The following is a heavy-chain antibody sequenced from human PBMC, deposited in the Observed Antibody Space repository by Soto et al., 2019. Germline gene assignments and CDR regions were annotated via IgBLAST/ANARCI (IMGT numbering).Heavy chain of an antibody. Sequence: QLVDSGGGLVQRGGSLRLSCAASGFSISTHYMTWVRQAPGKGLEWISSINRDSSLIYYADSVRGRFTISRDNVQNSLYLQMNSLRADDTAVYFCLNGDYYVGQGTLVTVSS. D-gene: IGHD4-17*01. V-gene: IGHV3-48*01. CDR1: GFSISTHY. CDR2: INRDSSLI. J-gene: IGHJ4*02. CDR3: LNGDYY.